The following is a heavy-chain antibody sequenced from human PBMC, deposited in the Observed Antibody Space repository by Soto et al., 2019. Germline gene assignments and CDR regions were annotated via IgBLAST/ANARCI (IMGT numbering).Heavy chain of an antibody. J-gene: IGHJ6*02. CDR3: ARAGSSSLGMDV. V-gene: IGHV4-31*03. Sequence: SETLSLTCTVSGGSISRGGYYWNWIRQHPGKGLVWIGYIYYSGSTYYNPSLKSRVTISVDTSKNQFSLKLSSVTAADTTVYYCARAGSSSLGMDVWGQGTTVTVSS. D-gene: IGHD6-6*01. CDR2: IYYSGST. CDR1: GGSISRGGYY.